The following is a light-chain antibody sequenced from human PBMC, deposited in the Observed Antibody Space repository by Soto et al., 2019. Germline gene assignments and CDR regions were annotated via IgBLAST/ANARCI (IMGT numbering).Light chain of an antibody. V-gene: IGKV3-15*01. CDR2: GAS. Sequence: EIVMTQSPATLSVSPGERATLSCRASQSVSSNLAWYQQKPGQAPRLLIYGASTRATGIPARFSGSGSGTEFTLTISSLQSEDFAVYYCQQYNNWWT. J-gene: IGKJ1*01. CDR3: QQYNNWWT. CDR1: QSVSSN.